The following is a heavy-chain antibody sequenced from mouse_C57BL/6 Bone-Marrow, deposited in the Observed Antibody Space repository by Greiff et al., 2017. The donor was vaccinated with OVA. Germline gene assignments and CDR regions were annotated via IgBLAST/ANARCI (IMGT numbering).Heavy chain of an antibody. CDR1: GFSLTSSG. D-gene: IGHD2-3*01. CDR3: ARNGYYDY. V-gene: IGHV2-2*01. J-gene: IGHJ2*01. CDR2: IWSGGST. Sequence: VTLMVSGPGLVQPSQSLSITCTVSGFSLTSSGVHWIRQSPGTGLEWLGVIWSGGSTDYNAAFISRLSISKDNSKSQVFFKMNSLQADDTAIYYCARNGYYDYWGQGTTLTVSS.